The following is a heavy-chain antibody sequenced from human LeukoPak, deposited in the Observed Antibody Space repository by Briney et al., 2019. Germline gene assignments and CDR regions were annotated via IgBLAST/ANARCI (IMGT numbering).Heavy chain of an antibody. CDR3: SRGGGAFCGTSCYRNFDY. J-gene: IGHJ4*02. D-gene: IGHD2-15*01. CDR2: IYTDGNT. CDR1: EFTVKTNY. V-gene: IGHV3-66*01. Sequence: PGGSLRLSCAVSEFTVKTNYMSWVRQAPGKGLEWVSTIYTDGNTYYADSAKGRFIISRDNSKNTLYLQMNSLRVDDTAVYYCSRGGGAFCGTSCYRNFDYWGQGTLVTVSS.